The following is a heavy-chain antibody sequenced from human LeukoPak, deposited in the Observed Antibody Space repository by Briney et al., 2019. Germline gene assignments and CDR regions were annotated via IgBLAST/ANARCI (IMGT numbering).Heavy chain of an antibody. V-gene: IGHV3-21*01. CDR3: AKVAKYYYGSETYYFFEH. CDR2: ISGSSSDI. CDR1: EFTFRSYS. Sequence: PGGSLRLSCAGSEFTFRSYSMNWVRQAPGKGLEWVSSISGSSSDIYYADSVKGRFTISRDNSKNSLYLQMNSLRVEDTAVYYCAKVAKYYYGSETYYFFEHWGQGTPVTASS. J-gene: IGHJ4*02. D-gene: IGHD3-10*01.